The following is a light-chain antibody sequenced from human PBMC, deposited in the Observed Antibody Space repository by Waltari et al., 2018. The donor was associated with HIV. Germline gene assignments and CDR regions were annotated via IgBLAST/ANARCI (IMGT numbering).Light chain of an antibody. V-gene: IGLV1-44*01. Sequence: QSVLTQPPSASGTPGQRVTISCSGSSSNIGSNTVNWYQQLPGTAPKLLIYSNNHRPSGVPDRFSGSNSGTSASLAILGLQSDVEAAFYCAAWDDSLNGWVFGGGTKLTVL. CDR3: AAWDDSLNGWV. J-gene: IGLJ3*02. CDR2: SNN. CDR1: SSNIGSNT.